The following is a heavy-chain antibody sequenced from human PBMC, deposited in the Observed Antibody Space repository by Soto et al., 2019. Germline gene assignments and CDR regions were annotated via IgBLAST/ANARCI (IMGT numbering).Heavy chain of an antibody. D-gene: IGHD2-2*01. CDR3: AHIRQRLLYYFDY. V-gene: IGHV2-5*02. CDR2: IYWDGDK. CDR1: GFSLSTTGVT. J-gene: IGHJ4*02. Sequence: QITLKESGPTLVKPTQTLTLTCTFSGFSLSTTGVTVGWIRQPPGKALEWLALIYWDGDKRYSPSLKSRLTITTDTSKHQVVLTMTNMDPVDTATYFCAHIRQRLLYYFDYWGQGVLVTVSS.